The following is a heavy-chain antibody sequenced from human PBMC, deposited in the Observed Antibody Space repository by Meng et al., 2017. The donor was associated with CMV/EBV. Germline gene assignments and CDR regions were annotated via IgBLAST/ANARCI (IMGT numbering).Heavy chain of an antibody. D-gene: IGHD6-13*01. CDR2: ISSSSSYI. CDR3: ARGPSSYSSSWYRWFDP. CDR1: GFTFSSYS. V-gene: IGHV3-21*01. J-gene: IGHJ5*02. Sequence: GESLKISCAASGFTFSSYSMNWVRQAPGKGLEWVSSISSSSSYIYYADSVKGRFTISRDNAKNSLYLQMNSLRAEDTAVYYCARGPSSYSSSWYRWFDPWGQGTLVTVPQ.